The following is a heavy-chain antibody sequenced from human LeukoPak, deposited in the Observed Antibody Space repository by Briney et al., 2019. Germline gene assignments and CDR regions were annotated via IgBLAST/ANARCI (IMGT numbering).Heavy chain of an antibody. D-gene: IGHD6-19*01. CDR3: AKDEAGTRYNWYDP. CDR1: GFTFSSYA. CDR2: ISGSGGST. V-gene: IGHV3-23*01. Sequence: GGSLRLSCAASGFTFSSYAMSWVRQAPGKGLEWVSAISGSGGSTYYADSVKGRFTISRDNSKNTLYLQMNSLRAEDTAVYYCAKDEAGTRYNWYDPWGQGTLVTVSS. J-gene: IGHJ5*02.